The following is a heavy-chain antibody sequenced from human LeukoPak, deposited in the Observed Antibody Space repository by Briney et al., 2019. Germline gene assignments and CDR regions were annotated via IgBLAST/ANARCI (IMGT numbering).Heavy chain of an antibody. CDR3: ARGGSYYYDSNGYFGY. CDR1: GYTFTGYY. Sequence: ASVKVSCKASGYTFTGYYMHWVRQAPGQGLEWMGWINPNSGGTNYAQKFQGRVPMTRDTSISTAYMELSRLRSDDTAVYYCARGGSYYYDSNGYFGYWGQGTLVTVSS. D-gene: IGHD3-22*01. V-gene: IGHV1-2*02. J-gene: IGHJ4*02. CDR2: INPNSGGT.